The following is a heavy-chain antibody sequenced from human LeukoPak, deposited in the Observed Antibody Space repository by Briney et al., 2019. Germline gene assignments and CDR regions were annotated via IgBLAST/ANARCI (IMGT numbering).Heavy chain of an antibody. J-gene: IGHJ4*02. V-gene: IGHV3-7*03. CDR3: AKDPGSGSTDY. D-gene: IGHD3-10*01. CDR1: GFTFSTYW. CDR2: IQQDGNEK. Sequence: GGSLRLSCAASGFTFSTYWMSWVRQAPGKGLEWVANIQQDGNEKYYVDSVKGRFTISRDNAKNSLYLQMNSLRAEDTALYYCAKDPGSGSTDYWGQGTLVTVSS.